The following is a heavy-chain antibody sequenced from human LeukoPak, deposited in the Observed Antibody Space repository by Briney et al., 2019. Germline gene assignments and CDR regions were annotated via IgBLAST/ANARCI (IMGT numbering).Heavy chain of an antibody. D-gene: IGHD6-13*01. CDR2: ISSSGSTI. Sequence: GGSLRLSCAASGFTFSDYYMSWIRQAPGKGLEWVSYISSSGSTIYYADSVKGRFTISRDNAKNSLYLQTNSLRAEDTAVYYCARDPWSSSWYDFGHAFDIWGQGTMVTVSS. J-gene: IGHJ3*02. CDR3: ARDPWSSSWYDFGHAFDI. CDR1: GFTFSDYY. V-gene: IGHV3-11*01.